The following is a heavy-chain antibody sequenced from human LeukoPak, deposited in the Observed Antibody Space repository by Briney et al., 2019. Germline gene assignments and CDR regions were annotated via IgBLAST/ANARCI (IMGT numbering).Heavy chain of an antibody. CDR3: ARGAAMGDYYYYYMDV. D-gene: IGHD5-18*01. CDR1: GGTFSSYA. V-gene: IGHV1-69*06. Sequence: ASVKVSCKASGGTFSSYAISWVRQAPGQGLERMGGIIPIFGTANYAQKFQGRVTITADKPTSTAYMELSSLRSEDTAVYYCARGAAMGDYYYYYMDVWGKGTTVTVSS. CDR2: IIPIFGTA. J-gene: IGHJ6*03.